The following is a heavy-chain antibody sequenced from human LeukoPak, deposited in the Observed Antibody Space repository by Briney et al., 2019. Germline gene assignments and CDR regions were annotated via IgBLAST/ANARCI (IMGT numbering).Heavy chain of an antibody. V-gene: IGHV3-30*02. J-gene: IGHJ4*02. D-gene: IGHD2-2*01. Sequence: GGSLRLSCAASGFTFSSYGMHWVRQAPGKGLEWVAFIRYDGSNKYYADSVKGRFTISRDNSKNTLYLQMNSLRAEDTAVYYCAKGAIIGYCSSTSRYSVDYWGQGTLVTVSS. CDR3: AKGAIIGYCSSTSRYSVDY. CDR2: IRYDGSNK. CDR1: GFTFSSYG.